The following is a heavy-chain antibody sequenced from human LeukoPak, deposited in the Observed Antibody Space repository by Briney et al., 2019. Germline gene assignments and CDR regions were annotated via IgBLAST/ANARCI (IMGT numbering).Heavy chain of an antibody. CDR3: ARESPYNWSDP. Sequence: SETLSLTCTVSGGSISSYYWSWIRQPPGKGLEWIGYIYYSGSTNYNPSLKSRVTISVDTSKNQFSLKLSSVTAADTAVYYCARESPYNWSDPWGQGTLVTVSS. J-gene: IGHJ5*02. CDR2: IYYSGST. V-gene: IGHV4-59*01. CDR1: GGSISSYY.